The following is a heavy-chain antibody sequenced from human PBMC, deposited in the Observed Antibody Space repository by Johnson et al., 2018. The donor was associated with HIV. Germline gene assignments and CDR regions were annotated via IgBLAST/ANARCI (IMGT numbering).Heavy chain of an antibody. V-gene: IGHV3-30*02. J-gene: IGHJ3*01. D-gene: IGHD3-16*01. CDR2: IRHDGNNK. CDR3: TRGGRYAFDV. CDR1: GFTLSSYG. Sequence: QMQLVESGGGVVQPGGSLRLSCAASGFTLSSYGMHWVRQAPGKGLEWVVFIRHDGNNKYYADSVKGRFTISRDNAKNKLYLQMYSLRAEGTAVYYCTRGGRYAFDVWGQGTMVTVSS.